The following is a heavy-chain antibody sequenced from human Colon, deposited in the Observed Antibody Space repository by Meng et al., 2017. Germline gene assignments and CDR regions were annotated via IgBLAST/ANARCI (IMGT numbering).Heavy chain of an antibody. V-gene: IGHV4-34*01. Sequence: QGQLQRGGAGRLKPSETLSPPCAVYGGPFSGYYWSWIRQPPGKGLEWIGEINHSGSTNYNPSLKSRVTISVDTSKNQFSLKLSSVTAADTAVYYCARVRITIFGVVSTFDYWGQGTLVTVSS. CDR3: ARVRITIFGVVSTFDY. CDR1: GGPFSGYY. CDR2: INHSGST. J-gene: IGHJ4*02. D-gene: IGHD3-3*01.